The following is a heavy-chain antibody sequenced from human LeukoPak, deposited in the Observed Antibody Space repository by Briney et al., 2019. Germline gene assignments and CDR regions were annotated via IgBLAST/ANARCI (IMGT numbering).Heavy chain of an antibody. J-gene: IGHJ4*02. CDR1: GYTFTAYY. CDR3: AHIAVWGSYRPLSHFDY. D-gene: IGHD3-16*02. Sequence: ASVKVSCKASGYTFTAYYMYWVRQAPGQGLEWMGWINLYSGGTHYAQKFQDRVTMTRDTSISTAYMDLSRLTSDDTAVYYCAHIAVWGSYRPLSHFDYWGQGTLVTVPS. V-gene: IGHV1-2*02. CDR2: INLYSGGT.